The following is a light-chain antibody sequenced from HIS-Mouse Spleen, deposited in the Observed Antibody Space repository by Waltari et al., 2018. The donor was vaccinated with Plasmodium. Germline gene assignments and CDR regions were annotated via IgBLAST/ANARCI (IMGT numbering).Light chain of an antibody. CDR3: SSYTSSSTLV. CDR2: DVS. CDR1: STDVAGPTR. Sequence: QSALTQPSSMSGSPGHAIAISCPGTSTDVAGPTRVSWYQQHPGKAPTRMLSDVSNRPSGVSNRFSGSKSGNTASLTISGLQAEDEADYYCSSYTSSSTLVFGGGTKLTVL. J-gene: IGLJ2*01. V-gene: IGLV2-14*03.